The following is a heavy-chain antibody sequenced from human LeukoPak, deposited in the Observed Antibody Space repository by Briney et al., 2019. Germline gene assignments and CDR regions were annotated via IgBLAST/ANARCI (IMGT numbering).Heavy chain of an antibody. CDR1: GGSISSGSYY. J-gene: IGHJ4*02. CDR3: ARDLYCSSTSCQSVH. D-gene: IGHD2-2*01. Sequence: ETLSLTCTVSGGSISSGSYYMSWVRQAPGKGLEWVSVYSGGSTYYADSVKGRFTISRDNSKNTLYLQMNSLRAEDTAVYYCARDLYCSSTSCQSVHWGQGTLVTVSS. V-gene: IGHV3-53*01. CDR2: YSGGST.